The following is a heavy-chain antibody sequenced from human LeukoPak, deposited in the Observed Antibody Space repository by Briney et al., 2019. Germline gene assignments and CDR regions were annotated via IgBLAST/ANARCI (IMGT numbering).Heavy chain of an antibody. V-gene: IGHV1-69*05. CDR1: GDTFSSYA. J-gene: IGHJ3*02. D-gene: IGHD4-11*01. CDR3: TLFMTTVTHDAVDI. CDR2: IIPIFGRA. Sequence: ASAKVSCKASGDTFSSYAISWVRQDPGEGLEWMGEIIPIFGRANYAQKFQGRVTITTDESTSTAYMELSSLRSEDTAVYYCTLFMTTVTHDAVDIWGQGTMVTVSS.